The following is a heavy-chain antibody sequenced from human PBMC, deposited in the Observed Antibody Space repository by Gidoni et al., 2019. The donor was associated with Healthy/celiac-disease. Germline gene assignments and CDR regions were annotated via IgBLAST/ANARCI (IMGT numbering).Heavy chain of an antibody. CDR3: AREGCFGTEEPYYYGMDV. CDR2: IGGSGGST. V-gene: IGHV3-23*01. D-gene: IGHD3-10*01. CDR1: GFTFSCYE. Sequence: EVQLLESGGGLVQPGGSLRLSCAASGFTFSCYELSWVRQAPGKGLGWVSAIGGSGGSTYYADSVKGRSTISGDNSKTTLYLQMNSLRAEATAVYSCAREGCFGTEEPYYYGMDVWAKGPRSPSP. J-gene: IGHJ6*02.